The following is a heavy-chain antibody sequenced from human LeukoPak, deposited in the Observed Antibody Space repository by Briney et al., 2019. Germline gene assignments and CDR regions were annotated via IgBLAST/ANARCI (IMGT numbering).Heavy chain of an antibody. CDR3: ARQALGYCSGGSCPTDAFDI. CDR2: IIPIFGTA. V-gene: IGHV1-69*13. CDR1: GGTFSSYA. J-gene: IGHJ3*02. D-gene: IGHD2-15*01. Sequence: ASVKVSCKASGGTFSSYAISWVRQAPGQGLEWMGGIIPIFGTANYAQKFQGRVTITADESTSTAYMELSSLRSDDTAVYYCARQALGYCSGGSCPTDAFDIWGQGTMVTVSS.